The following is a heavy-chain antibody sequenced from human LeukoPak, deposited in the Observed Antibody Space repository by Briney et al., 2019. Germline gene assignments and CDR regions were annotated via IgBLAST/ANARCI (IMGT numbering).Heavy chain of an antibody. CDR3: ARGRSRSYGFFDY. CDR1: GFTFSTSW. J-gene: IGHJ4*02. D-gene: IGHD3-10*01. Sequence: PGGSQRLSCEGSGFTFSTSWMHWVRQAPGKGLVWVSRIDSDGSRITYADSVKGRFTISRDNAKNTVYLQMNSLRAEDTAVYYCARGRSRSYGFFDYWSLGNLVTVSS. CDR2: IDSDGSRI. V-gene: IGHV3-74*03.